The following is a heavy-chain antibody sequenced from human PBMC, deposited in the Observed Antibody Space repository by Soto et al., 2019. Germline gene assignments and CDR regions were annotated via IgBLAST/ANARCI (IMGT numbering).Heavy chain of an antibody. Sequence: QVQLVQSGAEVKMPGSSVKVSCKASGGTFSNYGISWVRQAPGQGLEWMGGIIPILGSTKSAQNFQGRVTFTADESTSTVYMELSSLRSEDTAVYYCARDRYYDSSGYFYESGYWGQGTLVTVSS. CDR3: ARDRYYDSSGYFYESGY. J-gene: IGHJ4*02. CDR1: GGTFSNYG. V-gene: IGHV1-69*01. D-gene: IGHD3-22*01. CDR2: IIPILGST.